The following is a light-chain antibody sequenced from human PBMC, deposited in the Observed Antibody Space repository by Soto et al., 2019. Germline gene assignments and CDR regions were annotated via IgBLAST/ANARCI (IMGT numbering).Light chain of an antibody. CDR1: SSDFGSYKF. V-gene: IGLV2-23*01. Sequence: QSVLTQPASVSGSPGQSVTISCTGTSSDFGSYKFVSWYQHHPGTVPKVIIYETSKRPSGVPDRFSGSKSGNTASLTISGLQAENEADYYCFSFTSTNTHVFGSGTKVTVL. CDR3: FSFTSTNTHV. J-gene: IGLJ1*01. CDR2: ETS.